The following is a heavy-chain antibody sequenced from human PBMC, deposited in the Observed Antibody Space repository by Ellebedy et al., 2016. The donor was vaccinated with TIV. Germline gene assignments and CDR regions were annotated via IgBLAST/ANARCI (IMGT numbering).Heavy chain of an antibody. V-gene: IGHV4-59*01. J-gene: IGHJ4*02. CDR3: ARSSGWDRFDY. CDR1: GGSISSYY. CDR2: IYSSGST. Sequence: MPSETLSLTCTVSGGSISSYYWSWIRQPPGKGLEWIGYIYSSGSTNYNPSLKSRVTIAVDTSKKQISLKLSSVTAADTAVYYCARSSGWDRFDYWGQGTLVTVSS. D-gene: IGHD6-19*01.